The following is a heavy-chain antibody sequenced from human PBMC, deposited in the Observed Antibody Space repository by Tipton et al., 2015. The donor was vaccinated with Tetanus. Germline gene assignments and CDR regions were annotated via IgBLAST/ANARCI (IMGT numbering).Heavy chain of an antibody. V-gene: IGHV4-31*03. CDR1: GDSLSRGGYF. J-gene: IGHJ5*02. CDR2: IYYSGDT. CDR3: ARDQGGGRVVRLNWLDP. Sequence: TLSLTCTVSGDSLSRGGYFWNWIRQRPGEGPEGVGYIYYSGDTYLNPSLGSRVSMSVDTSKNQFSLKLTSVTAADAAVYYCARDQGGGRVVRLNWLDPWGQGTLVTVSS. D-gene: IGHD6-6*01.